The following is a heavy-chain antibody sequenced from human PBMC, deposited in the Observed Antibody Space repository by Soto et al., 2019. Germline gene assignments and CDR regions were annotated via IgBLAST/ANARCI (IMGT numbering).Heavy chain of an antibody. CDR2: ITNGAGGVK. D-gene: IGHD6-19*01. J-gene: IGHJ4*02. CDR1: GFTFSSYA. Sequence: GGSLRLACAASGFTFSSYAMSWVRQAPGRGLEWVSTITNGAGGVKYYADSVKGRFSISRDNSKNTLFLQMNSLRVDDTAVYYCAKFAGTVTSGRYNDFWGQGTLVTVSS. V-gene: IGHV3-23*01. CDR3: AKFAGTVTSGRYNDF.